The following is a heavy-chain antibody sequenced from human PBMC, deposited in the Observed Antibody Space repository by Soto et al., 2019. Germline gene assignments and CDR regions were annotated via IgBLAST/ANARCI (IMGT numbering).Heavy chain of an antibody. J-gene: IGHJ4*02. V-gene: IGHV4-31*03. Sequence: SETLSLTCTVSGASISSGRSYFICIRQHPGNGLEWIGYMFYSGSTYYHPSLKSRVNISADTSKNQFSLRLTSVTPADTAVYYCARDNGYGHFDSWGQGTLVTVSS. CDR3: ARDNGYGHFDS. D-gene: IGHD5-12*01. CDR1: GASISSGRSY. CDR2: MFYSGST.